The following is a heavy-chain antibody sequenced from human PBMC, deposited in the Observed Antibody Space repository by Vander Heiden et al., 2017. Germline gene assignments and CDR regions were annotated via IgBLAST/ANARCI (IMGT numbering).Heavy chain of an antibody. V-gene: IGHV3-23*01. CDR3: AKDQYSSGYYGGDDAFDI. CDR1: GFTFSSYA. CDR2: ISGSGGST. D-gene: IGHD3-22*01. J-gene: IGHJ3*02. Sequence: EVQLLESGGGLVQPGGSLRLSCAAYGFTFSSYAMSWVRQAPGKGLEWVSAISGSGGSTYYADSVKGRFTISRDNSKNTLYLQMNSLRAEDTAVYYCAKDQYSSGYYGGDDAFDIWGQGTMVTVSS.